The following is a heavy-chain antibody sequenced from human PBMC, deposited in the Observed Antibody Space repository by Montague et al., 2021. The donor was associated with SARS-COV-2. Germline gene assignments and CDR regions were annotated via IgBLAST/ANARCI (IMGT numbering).Heavy chain of an antibody. D-gene: IGHD1-1*01. CDR3: SRGYKFGPFDL. CDR2: ITRNGDST. Sequence: SLRLSCVASGFTFDDYGMSWVRQAPGKGLEWVSGITRNGDSTGYGDSMKGRFTISRDNPKNYLYLQMNSLTAEDTALYYCSRGYKFGPFDLWGRGTLITVSS. V-gene: IGHV3-20*04. CDR1: GFTFDDYG. J-gene: IGHJ4*02.